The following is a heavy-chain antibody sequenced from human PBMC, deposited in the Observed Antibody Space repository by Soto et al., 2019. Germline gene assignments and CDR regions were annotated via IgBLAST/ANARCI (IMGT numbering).Heavy chain of an antibody. Sequence: SGTLSLTCTVSGDSIGNYYWSWIRQPPGKGLEWIGNIHYSKRTNYNPSLKSRVTISVDTSKNQFSLKLSSVTAADTAVYYCATGFSIYYSYMDVWGKGTTVTVSS. CDR3: ATGFSIYYSYMDV. V-gene: IGHV4-59*08. CDR1: GDSIGNYY. CDR2: IHYSKRT. J-gene: IGHJ6*03.